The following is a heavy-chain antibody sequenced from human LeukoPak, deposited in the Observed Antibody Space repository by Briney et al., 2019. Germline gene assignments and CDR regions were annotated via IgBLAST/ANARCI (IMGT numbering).Heavy chain of an antibody. CDR3: ARGLTGYSSSWQIYYYYYYMDV. CDR1: GYTFTSYD. CDR2: MNPNSGNT. Sequence: ASVKVSCKASGYTFTSYDINWVRQVTGQGLEWMGWMNPNSGNTGYAQKFQGRVTMTRNTSISTAYMELSSLRSEDTAVYYCARGLTGYSSSWQIYYYYYYMDVWGKGTTVTVSS. V-gene: IGHV1-8*01. D-gene: IGHD6-13*01. J-gene: IGHJ6*03.